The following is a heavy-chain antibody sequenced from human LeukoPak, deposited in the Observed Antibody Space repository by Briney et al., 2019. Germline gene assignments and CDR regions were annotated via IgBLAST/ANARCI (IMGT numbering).Heavy chain of an antibody. CDR1: GYTFTGYY. CDR3: ARDLGLRFLEWALGY. Sequence: ASVKVSCKASGYTFTGYYMHWVRQAPGQGLEWMGWINPNSGGTNYAQKFQGRVTMTRDTSISTAYMELSRLRSDDTAVYYCARDLGLRFLEWALGYWGQGTLVTVSS. D-gene: IGHD3-3*01. J-gene: IGHJ4*02. CDR2: INPNSGGT. V-gene: IGHV1-2*02.